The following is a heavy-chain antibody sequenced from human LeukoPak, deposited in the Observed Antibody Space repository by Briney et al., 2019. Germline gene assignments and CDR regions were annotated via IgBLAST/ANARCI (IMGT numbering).Heavy chain of an antibody. CDR3: ARLSYFDSSGYYFHFDY. CDR1: GYSISSGYY. Sequence: SETLSLTCTVSGYSISSGYYWGWIRQPPGKGLEWIASIYRSGNTYYNPSLKSRVTISVDTSKNQFSLNLSSVTAADAAVYFCARLSYFDSSGYYFHFDYWGQGTLVTVSS. CDR2: IYRSGNT. J-gene: IGHJ4*02. D-gene: IGHD3-22*01. V-gene: IGHV4-38-2*02.